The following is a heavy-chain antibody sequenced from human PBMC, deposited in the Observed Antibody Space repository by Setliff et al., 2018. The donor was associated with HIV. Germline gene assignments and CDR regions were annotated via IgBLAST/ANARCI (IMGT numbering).Heavy chain of an antibody. V-gene: IGHV1-2*02. CDR1: GYTFTGYY. Sequence: ASVKVSCKASGYTFTGYYMHWVRQAPGQGLEWMGWINPNSGGTNYAQKFQGRVTMTRDTSISTAYMELSRLRSDDTAVYYCARNSSGWYYSNYCYYGMDVWGQGTTVTVSS. D-gene: IGHD6-19*01. CDR2: INPNSGGT. J-gene: IGHJ6*02. CDR3: ARNSSGWYYSNYCYYGMDV.